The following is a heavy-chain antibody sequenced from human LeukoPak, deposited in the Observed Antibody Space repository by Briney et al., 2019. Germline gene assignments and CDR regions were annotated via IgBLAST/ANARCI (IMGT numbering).Heavy chain of an antibody. CDR1: GYSFTTYW. V-gene: IGHV5-51*01. J-gene: IGHJ4*02. D-gene: IGHD2-15*01. CDR3: ARARYCSGGSCYAEY. CDR2: IYPGDSDT. Sequence: GESLKISCKGSGYSFTTYWNGWVRQMPGKGLEWMGIIYPGDSDTRYSPSFQGQVTISADKSTSTAYLQWSSLKASDTAMYFCARARYCSGGSCYAEYWGQGTLVTVSS.